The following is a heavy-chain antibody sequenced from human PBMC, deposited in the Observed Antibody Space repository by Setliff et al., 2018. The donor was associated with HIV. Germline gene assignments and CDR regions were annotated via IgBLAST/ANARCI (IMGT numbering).Heavy chain of an antibody. CDR2: MSSYRTSMT. Sequence: GESLKISCAASGFTFSYYSMHWVRQAPGKGLEWISFMSSYRTSMTHYADSVKGRFTVSRDDAKNSLYLQMNNLRAEDTAIYYCAKMHTAMDPDTFDIWGQGTMVTVSS. V-gene: IGHV3-48*01. D-gene: IGHD5-18*01. J-gene: IGHJ3*02. CDR1: GFTFSYYS. CDR3: AKMHTAMDPDTFDI.